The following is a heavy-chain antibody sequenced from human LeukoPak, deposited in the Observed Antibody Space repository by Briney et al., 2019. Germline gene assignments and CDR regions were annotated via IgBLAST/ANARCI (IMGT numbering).Heavy chain of an antibody. D-gene: IGHD6-19*01. V-gene: IGHV3-23*01. CDR2: IHGSDDNT. J-gene: IGHJ5*02. CDR1: GFTFSDYY. CDR3: AKEVGKYSSGLNWFDP. Sequence: PGGSLRLSCAASGFTFSDYYMSWIRHAPGRGLEWVSAIHGSDDNTHYADSVKGRFTISRDKSKNTLYLQMNSLRAEDTAVYYCAKEVGKYSSGLNWFDPWGQGTLVTVSS.